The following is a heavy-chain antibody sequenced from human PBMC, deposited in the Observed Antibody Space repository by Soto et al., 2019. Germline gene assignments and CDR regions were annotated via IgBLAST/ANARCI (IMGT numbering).Heavy chain of an antibody. CDR2: IKQDRSEK. V-gene: IGHV3-7*05. Sequence: GGSLRLSCAASGFTFSSYWMSWVRQAPGKGLEWVANIKQDRSEKYFVDTVKGRFTISKDNAKNSLYLQMNSLRAEDTAVYYCARSSYYDDSSGYGFNDYWGQGTLVTVSS. D-gene: IGHD3-22*01. J-gene: IGHJ4*02. CDR1: GFTFSSYW. CDR3: ARSSYYDDSSGYGFNDY.